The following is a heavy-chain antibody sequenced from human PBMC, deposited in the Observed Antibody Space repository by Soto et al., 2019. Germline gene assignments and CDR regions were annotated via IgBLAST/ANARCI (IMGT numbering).Heavy chain of an antibody. Sequence: PGESLKISCRTSGYRFTSYWIAWVRQMPGKGLEWIVIIFPSDSDTRYSPSFQGQVTISADRSTSTVFLQWASLKASDTAVYFCATKDKTGYFNWFDPGGQGALVTVSS. CDR3: ATKDKTGYFNWFDP. J-gene: IGHJ5*02. D-gene: IGHD3-9*01. CDR1: GYRFTSYW. CDR2: IFPSDSDT. V-gene: IGHV5-51*01.